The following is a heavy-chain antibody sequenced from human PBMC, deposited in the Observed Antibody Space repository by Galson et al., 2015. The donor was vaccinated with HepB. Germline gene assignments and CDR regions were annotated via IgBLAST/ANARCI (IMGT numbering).Heavy chain of an antibody. CDR1: GFTFSSYW. Sequence: SLRLSCAASGFTFSSYWMHWVRQAPGKGLVWVSRINSDGSSTSYADSVKGRFTISRDNAKNTLYLQMNSLRAEDTAVYYCARVLRAVAPVDYWGQGTLVTVSS. D-gene: IGHD6-19*01. CDR2: INSDGSST. V-gene: IGHV3-74*01. CDR3: ARVLRAVAPVDY. J-gene: IGHJ4*02.